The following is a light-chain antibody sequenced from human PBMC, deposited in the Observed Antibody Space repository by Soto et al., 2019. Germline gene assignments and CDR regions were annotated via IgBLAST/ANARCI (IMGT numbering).Light chain of an antibody. Sequence: EIVLTQSPGPLALSPGGRATLSCRASQSVSSYLACYQQKPGQAPRLLIYHASNRATGIPARFRGSGSGTDFTLTISSLEPEDFAVYYCQQRSNWPGTFGQGTKVDIK. CDR2: HAS. J-gene: IGKJ1*01. CDR3: QQRSNWPGT. V-gene: IGKV3-11*01. CDR1: QSVSSY.